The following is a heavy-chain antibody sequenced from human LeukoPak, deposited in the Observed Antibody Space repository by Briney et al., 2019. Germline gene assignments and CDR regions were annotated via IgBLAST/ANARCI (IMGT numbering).Heavy chain of an antibody. J-gene: IGHJ4*02. Sequence: SETLSLTCTVSGGSISSSSYYWGWIRQPPGKGLEWIGSIYHSGSTNYNPSLKSRVTISVDTSKNQFSLKLSSVTAADTAVYYCARARPGRLLTRGGYYFDYWGQGTLVTVSS. V-gene: IGHV4-39*07. D-gene: IGHD2-21*02. CDR1: GGSISSSSYY. CDR3: ARARPGRLLTRGGYYFDY. CDR2: IYHSGST.